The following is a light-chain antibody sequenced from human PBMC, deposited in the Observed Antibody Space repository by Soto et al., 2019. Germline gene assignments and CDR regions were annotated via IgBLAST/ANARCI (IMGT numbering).Light chain of an antibody. V-gene: IGKV1-5*01. CDR3: LQHNSYPVT. J-gene: IGKJ1*01. CDR1: QSISSW. CDR2: AAS. Sequence: DIHMTHSPSTLSASVGDRVTITCLASQSISSWLAWYQQKPGKAPKLLIYAASTMQSGVPSRFSGSGSGTEFTLTISSLQPEDFATYYCLQHNSYPVTFGQGTKVDIK.